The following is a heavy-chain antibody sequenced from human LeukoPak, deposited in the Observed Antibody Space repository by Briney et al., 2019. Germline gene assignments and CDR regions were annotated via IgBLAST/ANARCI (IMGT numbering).Heavy chain of an antibody. D-gene: IGHD6-13*01. CDR2: INHSGST. J-gene: IGHJ4*02. CDR3: ARGRGSSSWYYRGRDY. V-gene: IGHV4-34*01. Sequence: PSETLSLTCAVYGGSFSGYYRSWIRQPPGKGLEWIGEINHSGSTNYNPSLKSRVTISVDTSKNQFSLKLSSVTAADTAVYYCARGRGSSSWYYRGRDYWGQGTLVTVSS. CDR1: GGSFSGYY.